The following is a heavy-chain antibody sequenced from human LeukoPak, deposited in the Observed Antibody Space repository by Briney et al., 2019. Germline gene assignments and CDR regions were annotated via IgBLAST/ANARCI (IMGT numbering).Heavy chain of an antibody. Sequence: ASVKASCKASGYTFTSNYIHWVRQAPGQGLEWMGMIYPRDGSTSYAQKFQGRVTVTRDTSTSTVHMELSGLRFEDTAVYYCARDQEGFDYWGQGTLVTVSS. CDR3: ARDQEGFDY. V-gene: IGHV1-46*01. CDR2: IYPRDGST. J-gene: IGHJ4*02. CDR1: GYTFTSNY.